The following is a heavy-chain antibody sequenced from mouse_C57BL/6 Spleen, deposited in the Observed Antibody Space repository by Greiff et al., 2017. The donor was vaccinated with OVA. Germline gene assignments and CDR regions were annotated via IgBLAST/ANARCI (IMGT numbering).Heavy chain of an antibody. CDR3: ARHVTTGPFAY. D-gene: IGHD4-1*02. CDR2: ISGGGGNT. CDR1: GFTFSSYT. J-gene: IGHJ3*01. Sequence: EVQLVESGGGLVKPGGSLKLSCAASGFTFSSYTMSWVRQTPEKRLEWVATISGGGGNTYYPDSVKGRFTISRDNAKNTLYLQMSSLRSEDTALYYCARHVTTGPFAYWGQGTLVTVSA. V-gene: IGHV5-9*01.